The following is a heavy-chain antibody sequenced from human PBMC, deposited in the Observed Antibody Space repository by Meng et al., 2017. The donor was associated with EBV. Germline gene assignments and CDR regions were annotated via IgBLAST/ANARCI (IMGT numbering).Heavy chain of an antibody. Sequence: VQMVGAGVVVVQPGRSLSLSCAASGFTFSGYAMHWVRQAPGKGLDWVAFISYDGSNEWYAGSVKGRFTISRDNSKNTLSLQMNSLRPEDTAIYYCARERTGYYAEYWGQGTLVTVSS. V-gene: IGHV3-30-3*01. CDR3: ARERTGYYAEY. CDR1: GFTFSGYA. J-gene: IGHJ4*02. D-gene: IGHD3/OR15-3a*01. CDR2: ISYDGSNE.